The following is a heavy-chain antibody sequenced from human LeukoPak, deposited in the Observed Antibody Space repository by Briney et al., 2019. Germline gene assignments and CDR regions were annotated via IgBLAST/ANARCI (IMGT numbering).Heavy chain of an antibody. V-gene: IGHV4-31*03. CDR1: GGSISSGGYY. J-gene: IGHJ6*02. D-gene: IGHD2-21*02. Sequence: SEALSLTCTVSGGSISSGGYYWSWIRQHPRKGLEWIGYIYYSGSTYYNPSLKSRVTISVDTPKNQFSLKLSSVTAADTAVYYCARVPFGGDYGNYYYYYGMDVWGQGTTVTVSS. CDR3: ARVPFGGDYGNYYYYYGMDV. CDR2: IYYSGST.